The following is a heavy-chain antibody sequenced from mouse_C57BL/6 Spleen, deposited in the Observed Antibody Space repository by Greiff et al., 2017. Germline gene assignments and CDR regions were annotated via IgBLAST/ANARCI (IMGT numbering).Heavy chain of an antibody. CDR2: IDPEDGDT. V-gene: IGHV14-1*01. CDR3: TTGQYGLYAMDY. J-gene: IGHJ4*01. Sequence: VQLKQSGAELVRPGASVKLSCTASGFNIKDYYMHWVKQRPEQGLEWIGRIDPEDGDTEYAPKFQGKATMTADTSSNTAYLQLSSLTSEDTAVYYCTTGQYGLYAMDYWGQGTSVTVSS. CDR1: GFNIKDYY. D-gene: IGHD1-1*02.